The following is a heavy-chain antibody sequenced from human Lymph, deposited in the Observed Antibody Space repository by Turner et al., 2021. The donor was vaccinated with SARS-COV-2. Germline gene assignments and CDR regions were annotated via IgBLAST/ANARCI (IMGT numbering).Heavy chain of an antibody. CDR1: GFTFSSYA. D-gene: IGHD3-22*01. CDR3: AKNEMAMIVVVITLFDY. V-gene: IGHV3-23*01. Sequence: EVQLLESGGGLVQPGGSLRLPCAASGFTFSSYAMSWVRQAPGKGLECVSVISGSGGSTYYADSVKGRFTISRDNTKNTLYLQMNSLRAEDTAVYYCAKNEMAMIVVVITLFDYWGQGTLVTVSS. J-gene: IGHJ4*02. CDR2: ISGSGGST.